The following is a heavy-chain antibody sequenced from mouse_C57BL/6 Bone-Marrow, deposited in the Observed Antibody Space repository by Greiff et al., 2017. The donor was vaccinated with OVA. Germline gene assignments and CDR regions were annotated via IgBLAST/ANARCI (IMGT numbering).Heavy chain of an antibody. Sequence: QVQLQQPGAELVKPGASVKLSCKASGYTFTSYWMHWVKQRPGRGLEWIGRIDPNSGGTKYNEKFKSKATLTVDKPSSTAYMQLSSLTSEDSAVDHGARQYSSSPYYFDYWGQGTTLTVSS. J-gene: IGHJ2*01. CDR3: ARQYSSSPYYFDY. V-gene: IGHV1-72*01. D-gene: IGHD1-1*01. CDR2: IDPNSGGT. CDR1: GYTFTSYW.